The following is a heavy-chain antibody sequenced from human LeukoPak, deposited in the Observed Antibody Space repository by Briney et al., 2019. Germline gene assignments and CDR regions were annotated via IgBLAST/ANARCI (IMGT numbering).Heavy chain of an antibody. D-gene: IGHD3-10*01. Sequence: PSETLSLTCTVSGGSISSYYWSWLRQPPGKGLEWIGYIYYSGSTNYNPSLKSRVTISVDTSKNQFSLKLSSVTAADTAVYYCASVYYYGSGSYFDYWGQGTLVTVSS. CDR1: GGSISSYY. J-gene: IGHJ4*02. CDR2: IYYSGST. CDR3: ASVYYYGSGSYFDY. V-gene: IGHV4-59*01.